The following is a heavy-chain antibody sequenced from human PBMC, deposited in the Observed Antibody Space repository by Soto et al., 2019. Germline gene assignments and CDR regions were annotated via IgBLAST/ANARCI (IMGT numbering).Heavy chain of an antibody. V-gene: IGHV4-39*01. D-gene: IGHD2-8*01. CDR1: GGSISSSSYY. CDR3: ARNLMVYANFDY. Sequence: SETLSLTCTVSGGSISSSSYYWGWIRQPPGKGLEWIGSIYYSGSTYYNPSLKSRVTISVDTSKNQFSLKLSSVTAADTAVYYCARNLMVYANFDYWGQGTLVTVSS. J-gene: IGHJ4*02. CDR2: IYYSGST.